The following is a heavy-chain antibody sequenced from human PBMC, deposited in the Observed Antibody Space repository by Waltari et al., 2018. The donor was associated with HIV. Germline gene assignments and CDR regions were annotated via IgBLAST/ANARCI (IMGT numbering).Heavy chain of an antibody. Sequence: QLQLQESGPGLVKPSETLSPTCTVSGGSIRSSVYYWGWIRQPPGKGLEWLGSIYYSGGTYYNSSLKSRVTISVDTSKNQFSLRLTSATAADTAAYYCARLGHLLRGRSSDYRYGMDVWGQGTTVTVSS. D-gene: IGHD4-4*01. J-gene: IGHJ6*02. CDR3: ARLGHLLRGRSSDYRYGMDV. V-gene: IGHV4-39*01. CDR2: IYYSGGT. CDR1: GGSIRSSVYY.